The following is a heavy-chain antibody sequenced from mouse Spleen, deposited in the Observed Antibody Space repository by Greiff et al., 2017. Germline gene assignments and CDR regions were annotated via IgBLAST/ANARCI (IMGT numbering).Heavy chain of an antibody. CDR2: INSNGGGT. J-gene: IGHJ2*01. Sequence: EVQLVESGGGLVQPGGSLKLSCAASGFTFSSYGMSWVRQTPDKRLELVATINSNGGGTYYPDSVKGRFTISRDNAKNTLYLQMSSLKSEDTAMYYCARDRLPFDYWGQGTTLTVSS. CDR1: GFTFSSYG. V-gene: IGHV5-6-3*01. D-gene: IGHD6-2*01. CDR3: ARDRLPFDY.